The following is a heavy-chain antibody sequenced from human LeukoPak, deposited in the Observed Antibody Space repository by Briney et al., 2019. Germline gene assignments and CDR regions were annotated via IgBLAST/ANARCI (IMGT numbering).Heavy chain of an antibody. J-gene: IGHJ4*02. CDR1: GFTFSSYG. D-gene: IGHD3-3*01. CDR3: VKHPGVGYYFDY. Sequence: SGGSLRLSCSASGFTFSSYGMHWVRQAPGKGLEYVSAISRDGGDTYYADSVRGRFTISRDNSKNTLHLQMSSLRPEDTAVYYCVKHPGVGYYFDYWGQGTLVTVSS. V-gene: IGHV3-64D*06. CDR2: ISRDGGDT.